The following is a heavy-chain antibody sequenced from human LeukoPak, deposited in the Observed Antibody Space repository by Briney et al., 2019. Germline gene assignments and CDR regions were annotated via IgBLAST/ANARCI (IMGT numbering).Heavy chain of an antibody. Sequence: SETLSLTCTVSGGSISSSSDYWAWIRQPPGKGLEWIGSIYYSGSTYYNSSLKSRVTVSVDTSKNQFSLKLSSVTAADTAVYYCARHIYSGSYSRRFDPWGQGTLVTVSS. CDR3: ARHIYSGSYSRRFDP. J-gene: IGHJ5*02. CDR1: GGSISSSSDY. D-gene: IGHD1-26*01. CDR2: IYYSGST. V-gene: IGHV4-39*01.